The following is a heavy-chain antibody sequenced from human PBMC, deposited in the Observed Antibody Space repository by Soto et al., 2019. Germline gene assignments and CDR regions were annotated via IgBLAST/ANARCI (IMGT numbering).Heavy chain of an antibody. CDR3: VRGGGGGLFDP. J-gene: IGHJ5*02. CDR2: ISPGSRYP. V-gene: IGHV3-11*06. Sequence: GGSLRLSCAGSGFTFGDSYMGWIRQAPGKGLEWLSYISPGSRYPAYADSVKGRFTISRDNAKRSLYLQMMSLTAEDTAIYYCVRGGGGGLFDPWGQGTMVTVSS. D-gene: IGHD2-15*01. CDR1: GFTFGDSY.